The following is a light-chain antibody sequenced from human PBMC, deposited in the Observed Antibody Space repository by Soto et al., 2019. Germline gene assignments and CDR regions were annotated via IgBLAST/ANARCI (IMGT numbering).Light chain of an antibody. Sequence: QSALTQPASVSGSPGQSITISCTGTSSDVGGYNYVSWYQQHPGKAPKLMIYEVSNRPSGGSNRFSGSKTGNTASLTISGLQAEVEADYYCSSYTSSSTRVFGGGTKLTVL. V-gene: IGLV2-14*01. J-gene: IGLJ3*02. CDR2: EVS. CDR1: SSDVGGYNY. CDR3: SSYTSSSTRV.